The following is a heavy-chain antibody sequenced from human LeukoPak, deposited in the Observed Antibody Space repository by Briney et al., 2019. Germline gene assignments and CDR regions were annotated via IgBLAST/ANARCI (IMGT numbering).Heavy chain of an antibody. D-gene: IGHD3-22*01. J-gene: IGHJ6*02. CDR2: INPSGGST. V-gene: IGHV1-46*01. CDR1: GYTFTSYY. Sequence: ASVKVSCKASGYTFTSYYMHWVRQAPGQGLEWMGIINPSGGSTSYAQKFQGGATMTRDTSTSTVYMELSSLRSEDTAVYYCARDKRPESPYDSSGYYNYYYGMDVWGQGTTVTVSS. CDR3: ARDKRPESPYDSSGYYNYYYGMDV.